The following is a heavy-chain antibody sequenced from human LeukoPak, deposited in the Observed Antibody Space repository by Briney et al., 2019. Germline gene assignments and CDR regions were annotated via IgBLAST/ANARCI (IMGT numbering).Heavy chain of an antibody. D-gene: IGHD5-12*01. CDR2: INQAGSEQ. CDR1: AITFSRFW. V-gene: IGHV3-7*04. J-gene: IGHJ4*02. CDR3: ARDGTYTDYDPDFDI. Sequence: GGSLRLSCAASAITFSRFWMSSVREAPGNGLELLANINQAGSEQYHVDSVNGRFTISRDNAKTSLYLQMNSLRAEDTAVFYCARDGTYTDYDPDFDIWGQGTLVTVSS.